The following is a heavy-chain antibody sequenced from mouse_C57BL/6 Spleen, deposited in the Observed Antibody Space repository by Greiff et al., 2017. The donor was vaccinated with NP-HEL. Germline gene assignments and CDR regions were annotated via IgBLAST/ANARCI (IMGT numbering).Heavy chain of an antibody. CDR2: IDPSDSYT. D-gene: IGHD1-1*01. V-gene: IGHV1-69*01. J-gene: IGHJ3*01. CDR3: ARSAFTTVEGWFAY. Sequence: VKLMESGAELVMPGASVKLSCKASGYTFTSYWMHWVKQRPGQGLEWIGEIDPSDSYTNYNQKFKGKSTLTVDKSSSTAYMQLSSLTSEDSAVYYCARSAFTTVEGWFAYWGQGTLVTVSA. CDR1: GYTFTSYW.